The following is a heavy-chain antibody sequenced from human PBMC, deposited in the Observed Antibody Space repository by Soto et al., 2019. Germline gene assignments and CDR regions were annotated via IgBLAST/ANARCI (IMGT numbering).Heavy chain of an antibody. J-gene: IGHJ4*02. CDR1: GGSISSYY. V-gene: IGHV4-59*01. Sequence: PSETLSLTCTVSGGSISSYYWSWIRQPPGKGLERIGYIYYSGSTNYKPSLKSRVTITIDTSKNQFSLKQSSVTAADTAVYYCARTLYSYGPRFDDWGQGTLVTVS. CDR2: IYYSGST. CDR3: ARTLYSYGPRFDD. D-gene: IGHD5-18*01.